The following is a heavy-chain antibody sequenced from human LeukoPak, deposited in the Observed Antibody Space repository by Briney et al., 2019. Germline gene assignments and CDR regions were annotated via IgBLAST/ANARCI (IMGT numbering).Heavy chain of an antibody. CDR2: IYYSGST. CDR1: DGSISSSSYY. CDR3: ARWGSGTSPFDD. J-gene: IGHJ4*02. Sequence: SETLSLTCTVSDGSISSSSYYWGWIRQTPGKGLEWIGSIYYSGSTYYNPSLKSRVTISVDTSKNQFSLKLSSVTAADTAVYFCARWGSGTSPFDDWGQGTLVTVSS. D-gene: IGHD3-16*01. V-gene: IGHV4-39*07.